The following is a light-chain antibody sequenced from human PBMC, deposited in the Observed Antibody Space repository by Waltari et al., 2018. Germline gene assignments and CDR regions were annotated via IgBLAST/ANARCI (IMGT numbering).Light chain of an antibody. V-gene: IGKV1-5*03. CDR2: KAS. CDR1: QSSTRW. CDR3: QHYDSYSET. Sequence: DIQMTQSPSTLSASVGDRVTTTRRARQSSTRWLAWYQQKAGKAPKLLIYKASILESGVPSRFSGSGSGTEFTLTISSLQPDDFAAYYCQHYDSYSETFGRGTKVEIK. J-gene: IGKJ4*02.